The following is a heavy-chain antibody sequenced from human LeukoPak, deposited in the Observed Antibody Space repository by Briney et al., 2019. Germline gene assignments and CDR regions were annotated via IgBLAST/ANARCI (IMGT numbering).Heavy chain of an antibody. CDR3: ARVLNYYDSSGPFDY. CDR2: IIPIFGTA. J-gene: IGHJ4*02. V-gene: IGHV1-69*13. Sequence: SVKASCKASGGTFSSYAISWVRQAPGQGLEWMGGIIPIFGTANYAQKFQGRVTITADESTSTAYMELSSLRSEDTAVYYCARVLNYYDSSGPFDYWGQGTLVTVSS. D-gene: IGHD3-22*01. CDR1: GGTFSSYA.